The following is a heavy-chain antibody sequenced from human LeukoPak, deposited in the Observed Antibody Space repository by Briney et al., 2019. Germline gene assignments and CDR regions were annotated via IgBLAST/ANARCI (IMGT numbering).Heavy chain of an antibody. CDR1: GGTFSSYA. J-gene: IGHJ4*02. Sequence: SVKVSCKASGGTFSSYAISWVRQAPGQGLEWMGGIIPIFGTANYAQKFQGRVTITTDESTSTAYMELSSLRSEDTAVYYCASPELGYCSSTSCARDRTFDYWGQGTLVTVSS. CDR2: IIPIFGTA. D-gene: IGHD2-2*01. CDR3: ASPELGYCSSTSCARDRTFDY. V-gene: IGHV1-69*05.